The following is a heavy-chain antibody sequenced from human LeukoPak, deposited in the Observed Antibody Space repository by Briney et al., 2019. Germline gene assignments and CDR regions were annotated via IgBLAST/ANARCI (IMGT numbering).Heavy chain of an antibody. Sequence: SETLSLTCAVSGGSISSSNWWSWVRQHPGKGLEWIGYIYYSGSTFYNPSLKSRVTISVDTSKNQFSLKLSSVTAADTAVYYCARGGYDSSGQYYFDYWGQGTLVTVSS. CDR3: ARGGYDSSGQYYFDY. CDR1: GGSISSSNW. V-gene: IGHV4-31*11. J-gene: IGHJ4*02. CDR2: IYYSGST. D-gene: IGHD3-22*01.